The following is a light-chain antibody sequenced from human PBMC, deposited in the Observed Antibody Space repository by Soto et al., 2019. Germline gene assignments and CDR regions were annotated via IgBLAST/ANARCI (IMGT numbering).Light chain of an antibody. CDR3: QQYGSSLCT. Sequence: EIVLTQSPGTLSLSPGERATLSCRASQSVSSSYLAWYQQKPGQAPMLLIYGASIRATGIPDRFSGSGSGTAFTLTISSLETEDFAVYYCQQYGSSLCTFGQGTKVDIK. J-gene: IGKJ1*01. CDR2: GAS. V-gene: IGKV3-20*01. CDR1: QSVSSSY.